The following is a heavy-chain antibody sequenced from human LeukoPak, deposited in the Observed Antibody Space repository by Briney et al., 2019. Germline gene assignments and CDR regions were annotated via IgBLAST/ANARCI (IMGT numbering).Heavy chain of an antibody. D-gene: IGHD3-22*01. CDR1: GYTFTSYG. V-gene: IGHV1-18*01. CDR3: ARAPDGYEAFDI. Sequence: ASVKVSCKASGYTFTSYGISWVRQAPGQGLEWMGWISAYNGNTNYAQKLQGRVTMTTDTSTSTAYMELRSLRAEDTAVYYCARAPDGYEAFDIWGQGTMVTVSS. CDR2: ISAYNGNT. J-gene: IGHJ3*02.